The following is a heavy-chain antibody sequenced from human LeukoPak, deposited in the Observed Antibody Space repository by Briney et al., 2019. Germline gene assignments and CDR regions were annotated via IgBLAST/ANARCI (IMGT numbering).Heavy chain of an antibody. Sequence: ASVKVSCKASGYTFTGYYMHWVRQAPGQGLEWMGWINPNSGGTNYAQKFQGRVTMTRDTSISTAYMELSRLRSDDTAVYYCARDLEAARFRELDYGMDVWGQGTTVTVSS. CDR1: GYTFTGYY. J-gene: IGHJ6*02. CDR3: ARDLEAARFRELDYGMDV. V-gene: IGHV1-2*02. CDR2: INPNSGGT. D-gene: IGHD3-10*01.